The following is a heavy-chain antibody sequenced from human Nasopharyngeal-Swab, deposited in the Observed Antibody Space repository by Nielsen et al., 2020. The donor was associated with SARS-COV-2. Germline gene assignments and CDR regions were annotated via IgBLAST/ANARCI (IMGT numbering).Heavy chain of an antibody. V-gene: IGHV3-23*01. D-gene: IGHD1-26*01. J-gene: IGHJ5*02. Sequence: VRQAPGKGLEWVSAISGSGGSTYYADSVKGRFTISRDNSKNTLYLQMNSLRAGDTAVYYCAKDPYSGSYQGPVNWFDPWGQGTLVTVSS. CDR3: AKDPYSGSYQGPVNWFDP. CDR2: ISGSGGST.